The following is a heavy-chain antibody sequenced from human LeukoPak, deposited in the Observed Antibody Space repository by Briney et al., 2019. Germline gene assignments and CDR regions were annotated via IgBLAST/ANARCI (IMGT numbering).Heavy chain of an antibody. CDR1: GFTLNICC. J-gene: IGHJ3*02. V-gene: IGHV3-74*01. CDR2: INTDGSST. CDR3: VRKIWNYNPSSDFDI. Sequence: PGGSLRLSCAASGFTLNICCMHWVRQAPGKGLVWVSRINTDGSSTTYADSVKGRFTISRDNAKNTLYLQMNSLRAEDTAVYYCVRKIWNYNPSSDFDIWGQGTVVTVSS. D-gene: IGHD1-7*01.